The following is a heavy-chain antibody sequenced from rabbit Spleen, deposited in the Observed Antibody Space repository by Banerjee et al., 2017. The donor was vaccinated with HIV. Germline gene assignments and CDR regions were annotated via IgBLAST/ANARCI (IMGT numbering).Heavy chain of an antibody. CDR2: IGTGDGNT. Sequence: QSLEESGGDLVKPGASLTLTCTASGFSFSSSDYMCWVRQAPGKGLEWIGCIGTGDGNTYYASWAKGRFTITKTSSTTVTLQMTSLTAADTATYFCASGYSDIYLNLWGPGTLVTVS. D-gene: IGHD1-1*01. CDR3: ASGYSDIYLNL. V-gene: IGHV1S40*01. CDR1: GFSFSSSDY. J-gene: IGHJ4*01.